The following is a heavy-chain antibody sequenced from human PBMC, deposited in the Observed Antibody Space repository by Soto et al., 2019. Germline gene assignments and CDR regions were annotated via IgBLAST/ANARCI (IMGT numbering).Heavy chain of an antibody. V-gene: IGHV3-48*01. D-gene: IGHD5-12*01. CDR1: GFTFSTYS. Sequence: PGGSLRLSCAVSGFTFSTYSMNWVRQASGKGLEWLSYISYSDDTKYYVDSVRGRFTISRDNAKNSLYLQMNSLRVEDTAVYYCAREMATITDIDYWGQGTLVTVSS. CDR2: ISYSDDTK. J-gene: IGHJ4*02. CDR3: AREMATITDIDY.